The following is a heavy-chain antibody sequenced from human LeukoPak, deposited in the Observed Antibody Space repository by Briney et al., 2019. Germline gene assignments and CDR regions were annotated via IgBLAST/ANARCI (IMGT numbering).Heavy chain of an antibody. CDR2: INPNSGGT. J-gene: IGHJ6*03. CDR3: ARYQTRITMVRGAPYYYYMDV. V-gene: IGHV1-2*02. D-gene: IGHD3-10*01. CDR1: GYTFTGYY. Sequence: ASVKVSCKASGYTFTGYYMHWVRQAPGQGLEWMGWINPNSGGTNYAQKFQGRVTMTRDTSISTAYMELSRLRSDDTAVYYCARYQTRITMVRGAPYYYYMDVWGKGTTVTVSS.